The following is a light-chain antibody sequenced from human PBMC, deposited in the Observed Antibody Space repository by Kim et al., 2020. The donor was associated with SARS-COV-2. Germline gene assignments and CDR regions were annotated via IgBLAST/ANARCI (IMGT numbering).Light chain of an antibody. Sequence: GERATLSCMARQSVSSYLAWYPQRSGQAPRVLIYDASNRATGIPARFSGSGSGTDFTLTISSLQPEDFAVYYCQQRSSWPLTFGGGTKVDIK. V-gene: IGKV3-11*01. CDR3: QQRSSWPLT. CDR1: QSVSSY. J-gene: IGKJ4*01. CDR2: DAS.